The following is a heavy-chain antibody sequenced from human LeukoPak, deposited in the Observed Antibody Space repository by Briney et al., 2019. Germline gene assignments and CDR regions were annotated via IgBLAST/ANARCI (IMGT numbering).Heavy chain of an antibody. J-gene: IGHJ6*02. CDR2: ISSDSRYI. Sequence: GGSLRLSCAASGFTFSHYSMNWVRQAPGKGLEWVSSISSDSRYIYYADSLKGRFAISRDNAKNSLYLQMNSLRAEDTAVYYCATDYAGNSLWYYYGLGVWGQGTTVTVSS. CDR3: ATDYAGNSLWYYYGLGV. V-gene: IGHV3-21*01. D-gene: IGHD4-23*01. CDR1: GFTFSHYS.